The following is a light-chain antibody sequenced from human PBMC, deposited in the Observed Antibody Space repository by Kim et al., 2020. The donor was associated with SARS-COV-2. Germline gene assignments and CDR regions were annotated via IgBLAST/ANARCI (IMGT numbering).Light chain of an antibody. Sequence: ASVGDRVTITCRASQTITKWLAWFQQKPGKAPELLIYQVSLLKSGVPSRFSGSGSGTQFALTISSLQPDDFATYYCQQYTDYSYTFGQGTKVDIK. CDR2: QVS. CDR1: QTITKW. CDR3: QQYTDYSYT. J-gene: IGKJ2*01. V-gene: IGKV1-5*03.